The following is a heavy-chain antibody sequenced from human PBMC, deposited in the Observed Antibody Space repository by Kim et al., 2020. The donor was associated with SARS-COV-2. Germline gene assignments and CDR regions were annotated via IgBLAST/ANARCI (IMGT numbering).Heavy chain of an antibody. D-gene: IGHD6-19*01. CDR3: ARSRNRSGLH. Sequence: GNTDYNPSLKRRVILSGDTAKNQFSLRLSSVTAADTAVYYCARSRNRSGLHWGQGTLVTVSS. V-gene: IGHV4-39*01. J-gene: IGHJ4*02. CDR2: GNT.